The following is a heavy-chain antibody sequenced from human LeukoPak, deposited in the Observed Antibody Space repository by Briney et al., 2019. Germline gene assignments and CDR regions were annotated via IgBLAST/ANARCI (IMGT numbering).Heavy chain of an antibody. V-gene: IGHV4-34*01. CDR3: VRRKLRFLLPEYLDY. CDR2: INHSGST. J-gene: IGHJ4*02. CDR1: GGSFSGYY. D-gene: IGHD3-3*01. Sequence: PSETLSLTCAVYGGSFSGYYWSWIRQPPGKGLEWIGEINHSGSTNYNPSLKSRVTISVDTSKNQFSLKLSSVTAADTAVYYCVRRKLRFLLPEYLDYWGQGTLVTVSS.